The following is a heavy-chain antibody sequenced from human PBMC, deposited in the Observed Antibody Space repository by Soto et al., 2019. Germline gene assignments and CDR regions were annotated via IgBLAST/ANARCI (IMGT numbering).Heavy chain of an antibody. V-gene: IGHV1-18*01. D-gene: IGHD3-3*01. CDR1: GYTFTSYG. J-gene: IGHJ6*02. CDR3: ARTNYDSWSGAWVGMDV. CDR2: ISAYNGNT. Sequence: QVQLVQSGAEVKKPGASVKVSCKASGYTFTSYGISWVRQAPGQGLEWMGWISAYNGNTNYAQKLQGRVTMTTDTSTSTASTELRSVRSDDTAGYYGARTNYDSWSGAWVGMDVWGQGTTVTVSS.